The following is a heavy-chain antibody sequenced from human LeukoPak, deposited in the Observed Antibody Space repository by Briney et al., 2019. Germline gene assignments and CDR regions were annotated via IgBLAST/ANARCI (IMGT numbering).Heavy chain of an antibody. Sequence: SETLSLTCAVYGGSFSGYYWSWIRRPPGKGLEWIGEINHSGSTNYNPSLKSRVTISVDTSKNQFSLKLSSVTAADTAVYYCARDPNYGSGGVLYGMDVWGQGTTVTVSS. CDR2: INHSGST. J-gene: IGHJ6*02. V-gene: IGHV4-34*01. CDR3: ARDPNYGSGGVLYGMDV. D-gene: IGHD3-10*01. CDR1: GGSFSGYY.